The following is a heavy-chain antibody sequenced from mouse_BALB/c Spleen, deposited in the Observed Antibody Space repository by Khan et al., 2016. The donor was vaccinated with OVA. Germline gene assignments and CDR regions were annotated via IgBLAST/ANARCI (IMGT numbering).Heavy chain of an antibody. Sequence: ELVESGGGLVQPGGSRKLSCAASGFTFSSFGMHWVRRAPEKGLEWVAYISSGNATIYYADIVKGRFTISRDNPKNTLFLQMTSLRSEDTAMYYCARSMISTWYFDVWGAGTTVTVSS. CDR2: ISSGNATI. J-gene: IGHJ1*01. V-gene: IGHV5-17*02. CDR3: ARSMISTWYFDV. CDR1: GFTFSSFG. D-gene: IGHD2-4*01.